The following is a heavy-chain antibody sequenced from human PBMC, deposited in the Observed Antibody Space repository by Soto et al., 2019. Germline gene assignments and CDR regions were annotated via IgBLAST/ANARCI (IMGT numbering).Heavy chain of an antibody. V-gene: IGHV1-69*13. D-gene: IGHD6-19*01. Sequence: SVKVSCKASGGTFSRYAISWVRQAPAQGLEWMGGIIPIFGTANYAQKFQGRVTITADESTSTAYMELSSLRSEDTAVYYCARDWEVDSYSSGWPPQFDPWGQGTLVTVSS. J-gene: IGHJ5*02. CDR2: IIPIFGTA. CDR3: ARDWEVDSYSSGWPPQFDP. CDR1: GGTFSRYA.